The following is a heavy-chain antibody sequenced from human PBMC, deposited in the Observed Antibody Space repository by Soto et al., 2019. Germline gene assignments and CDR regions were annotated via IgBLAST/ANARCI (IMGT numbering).Heavy chain of an antibody. CDR3: AKGRPPFDL. V-gene: IGHV3-23*01. CDR1: QFTFSYYA. D-gene: IGHD6-6*01. CDR2: ISGAGGST. Sequence: EVQLLESGGGLVQPGGSLRLSCAASQFTFSYYAMGWVRQAPGKGLEWVSLISGAGGSTNYADSVKGRFAISRYNSENTLYLQMNSLSAEDTAVYYCAKGRPPFDLWGRGTLVIVSS. J-gene: IGHJ2*01.